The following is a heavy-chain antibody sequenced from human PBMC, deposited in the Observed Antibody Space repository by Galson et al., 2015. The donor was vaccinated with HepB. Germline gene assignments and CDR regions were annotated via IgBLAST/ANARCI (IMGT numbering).Heavy chain of an antibody. V-gene: IGHV3-66*01. CDR3: ARSRGVGYSSGWYVS. D-gene: IGHD6-19*01. Sequence: SLRLSCAASGFTVSSNYMSWVRQAPGKGLEWVSVIYSGGSTYYADSVKGRFTISRDNSKNTLYLQMNSLRAEDTAVYYCARSRGVGYSSGWYVSWGQGTLVTVSS. CDR2: IYSGGST. J-gene: IGHJ5*02. CDR1: GFTVSSNY.